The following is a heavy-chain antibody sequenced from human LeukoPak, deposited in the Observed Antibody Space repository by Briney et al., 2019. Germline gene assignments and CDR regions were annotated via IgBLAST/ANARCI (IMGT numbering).Heavy chain of an antibody. V-gene: IGHV3-15*01. CDR3: SRQQLVFDC. CDR1: GFTFSSYS. CDR2: IKSNPDGGTT. D-gene: IGHD6-13*01. Sequence: GGSLRLSCAASGFTFSSYSMTWVRQAPGKGLEWVGHIKSNPDGGTTDYAAPVKGRFTISRDDSKNTLYLHMNSLKTEDTAVYYCSRQQLVFDCWGQGTLVTVSS. J-gene: IGHJ4*02.